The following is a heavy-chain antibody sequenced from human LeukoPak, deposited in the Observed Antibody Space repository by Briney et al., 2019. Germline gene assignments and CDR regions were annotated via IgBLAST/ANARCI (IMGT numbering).Heavy chain of an antibody. CDR1: GFTFSSYA. Sequence: GGSLRLSCAASGFTFSSYAMSWVRQAPGKGLEWVSAISGSGGSTYYADSVKGRFTISRDNSKNTLYLQMNSLRVEDTAVYYCAHLPLEYSSNWDYYYMDVWGKGTTVTVSS. J-gene: IGHJ6*03. V-gene: IGHV3-23*01. CDR3: AHLPLEYSSNWDYYYMDV. D-gene: IGHD6-13*01. CDR2: ISGSGGST.